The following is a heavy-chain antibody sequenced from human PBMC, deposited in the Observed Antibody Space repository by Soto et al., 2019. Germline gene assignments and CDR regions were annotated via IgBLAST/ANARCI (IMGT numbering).Heavy chain of an antibody. CDR1: DGSIINSDYY. V-gene: IGHV4-39*01. D-gene: IGHD1-7*01. J-gene: IGHJ4*02. Sequence: SETLSLTCTVSDGSIINSDYYFLWIRQPPGKGLEWIGSIYYSGSTYYNPSLRNRVTISVDTSKNQFSLKLTSVTAADSAVYYCAGGITGTTLAVDYWGQGTLVTVSS. CDR3: AGGITGTTLAVDY. CDR2: IYYSGST.